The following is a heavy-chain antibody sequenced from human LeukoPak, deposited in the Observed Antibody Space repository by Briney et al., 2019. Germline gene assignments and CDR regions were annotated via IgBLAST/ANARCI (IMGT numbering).Heavy chain of an antibody. V-gene: IGHV6-1*01. CDR1: GDSVSSNSAA. Sequence: SQTLSLTCAISGDSVSSNSAAWNWIRQSPSRGLEWLGRTYYRSKWYNDYAVSVKSRITINPDTSKNQFSLQLNSVTPEDTAVYYCAREVVGYDYVWGSYRPEYYFDYWGQGTLVTVSS. J-gene: IGHJ4*02. D-gene: IGHD3-16*02. CDR3: AREVVGYDYVWGSYRPEYYFDY. CDR2: TYYRSKWYN.